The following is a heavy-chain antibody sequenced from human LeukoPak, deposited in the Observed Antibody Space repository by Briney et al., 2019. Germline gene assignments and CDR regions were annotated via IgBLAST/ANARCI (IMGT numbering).Heavy chain of an antibody. CDR1: GGSFSGYY. D-gene: IGHD3-10*01. Sequence: PSETLSLTCAVYGGSFSGYYWSWIRQPPGKGLEWIGEINHSGSTNYNPSLKSRVTISVDTSKSQFSLKLSSVTAADTAVYYCARGGESNKDFDYWGQGTLVTVSS. CDR3: ARGGESNKDFDY. V-gene: IGHV4-34*01. CDR2: INHSGST. J-gene: IGHJ4*02.